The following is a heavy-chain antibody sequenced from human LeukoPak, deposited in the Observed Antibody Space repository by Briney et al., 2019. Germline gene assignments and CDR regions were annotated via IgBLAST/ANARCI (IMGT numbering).Heavy chain of an antibody. J-gene: IGHJ2*01. CDR1: GGSISSSSYY. CDR2: IYYSGST. CDR3: ARLAHEKGSYSYWYFDL. V-gene: IGHV4-39*01. D-gene: IGHD3-10*01. Sequence: PSETLSLTCTVSGGSISSSSYYWGWIRQPPGKGLEWIGSIYYSGSTYYNPSLKSRVTISVDTSKNQFSLKLSSVTAADTAVYYCARLAHEKGSYSYWYFDLWGRGTLVTVSS.